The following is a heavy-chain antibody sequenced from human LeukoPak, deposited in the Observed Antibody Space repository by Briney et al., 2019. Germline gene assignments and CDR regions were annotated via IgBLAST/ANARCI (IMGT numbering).Heavy chain of an antibody. D-gene: IGHD2-15*01. CDR1: GFTFSSYN. V-gene: IGHV3-21*01. CDR3: ARETSYCSGGSCYYGMDV. CDR2: ITIGGSYI. Sequence: GGSLRLSCAASGFTFSSYNMNWVRQAPGKGLEWVSSITIGGSYIYYPDSVKGRFTISRDNAKNSLYLQMNSLRAEDTAVYYCARETSYCSGGSCYYGMDVWGQGTTVTVSS. J-gene: IGHJ6*02.